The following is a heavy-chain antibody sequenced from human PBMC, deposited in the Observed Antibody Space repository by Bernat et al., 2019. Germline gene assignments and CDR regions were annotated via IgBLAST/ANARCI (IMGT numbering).Heavy chain of an antibody. V-gene: IGHV1-8*01. Sequence: QVQLVQSGAEVKKPGASVKVSCKASGYTFTSYDINWVRQATGQGLEWMGWMNPNSANTGYAQKFQGRVTMTRNTSISTAYMELSSLRSEDTAVYYCARGITIFGVVSGRGWFDPWGQGTLVTVSS. CDR1: GYTFTSYD. CDR2: MNPNSANT. J-gene: IGHJ5*02. CDR3: ARGITIFGVVSGRGWFDP. D-gene: IGHD3-3*01.